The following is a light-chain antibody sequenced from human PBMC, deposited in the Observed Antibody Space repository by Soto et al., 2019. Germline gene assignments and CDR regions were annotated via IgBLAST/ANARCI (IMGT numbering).Light chain of an antibody. CDR3: CSYAGTYV. CDR2: EVS. Sequence: QSVLTQPASVSGSPGQSITISCTGTSSDVGSYNLVSWYQHHPGKAPKLMIFEVSNRPSGVSNRFSGSKSGNTASLTISGLQAEDEAEYYCCSYAGTYVFGTGTKV. CDR1: SSDVGSYNL. J-gene: IGLJ1*01. V-gene: IGLV2-23*02.